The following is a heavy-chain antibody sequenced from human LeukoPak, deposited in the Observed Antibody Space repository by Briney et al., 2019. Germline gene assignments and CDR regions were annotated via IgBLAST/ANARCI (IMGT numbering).Heavy chain of an antibody. CDR1: GGSFSGYY. J-gene: IGHJ6*03. V-gene: IGHV4-34*01. CDR2: INHSGST. CDR3: ARTRMVRGYITRRYYYMDV. Sequence: PSETLSLTCAVYGGSFSGYYWSWIRQPPGKGLEWIGEINHSGSTNYNPSLKSRVTISVDTSKNQFSLKLSSVTAADTAVYYCARTRMVRGYITRRYYYMDVWGKGTTVTISS. D-gene: IGHD3-10*01.